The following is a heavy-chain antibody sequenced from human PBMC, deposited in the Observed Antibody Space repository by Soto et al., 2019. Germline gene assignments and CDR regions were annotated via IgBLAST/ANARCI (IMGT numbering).Heavy chain of an antibody. Sequence: PGGSLRLSCAASGFTFRSYAMNWVRQAPGKGLQWVSTITGSADSTYYADSVKGRFTISRDNSKNTLYLQMNGLRAEDTAIYYCAKGPAVPGLFGYWGQGTLVTVSS. CDR3: AKGPAVPGLFGY. V-gene: IGHV3-23*01. J-gene: IGHJ4*02. D-gene: IGHD6-19*01. CDR2: ITGSADST. CDR1: GFTFRSYA.